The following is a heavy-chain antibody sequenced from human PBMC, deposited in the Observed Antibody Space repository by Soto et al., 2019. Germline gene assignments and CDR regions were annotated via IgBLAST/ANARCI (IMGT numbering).Heavy chain of an antibody. CDR3: ARDKRDLRFLEWSYYFAY. CDR2: ISYDGSNK. J-gene: IGHJ4*02. CDR1: GFPFSSYA. V-gene: IGHV3-30-3*01. D-gene: IGHD3-3*01. Sequence: PGGSLSLSCPASGFPFSSYAMHWVRQAPGKGLEWVAVISYDGSNKYYADSVKGRFTISRDNSKNTLYLQMNSLRAEDTAVYYCARDKRDLRFLEWSYYFAYWGQGTLVTVSS.